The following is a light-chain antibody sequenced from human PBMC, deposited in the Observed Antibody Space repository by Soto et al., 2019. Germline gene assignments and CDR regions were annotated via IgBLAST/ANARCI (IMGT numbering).Light chain of an antibody. CDR1: QSINNW. Sequence: DIQMTQSPSTLSASVGDRVTITCRASQSINNWLAWYQQKPGKAPELLIFDASSLESGVPSRFSGGGSGTEFTLTISSLQPGDFATYYCQQYNSDSLTFGGGTKVDIK. V-gene: IGKV1-5*01. CDR2: DAS. CDR3: QQYNSDSLT. J-gene: IGKJ4*01.